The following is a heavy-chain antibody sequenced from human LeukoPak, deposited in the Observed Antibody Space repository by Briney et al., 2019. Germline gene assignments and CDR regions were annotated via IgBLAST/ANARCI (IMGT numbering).Heavy chain of an antibody. CDR2: ISGSGGST. CDR3: AKVYYDSSGYYRAPGY. CDR1: GFTFSSYA. V-gene: IGHV3-23*01. J-gene: IGHJ4*02. D-gene: IGHD3-22*01. Sequence: PGGSLRLSCAASGFTFSSYAMSWVRQAPGKGLEWVSAISGSGGSTYYADSVKGRFTISRDNSKNTLYLQMNSLRAEDTAVYYCAKVYYDSSGYYRAPGYWGQGTLVTVSS.